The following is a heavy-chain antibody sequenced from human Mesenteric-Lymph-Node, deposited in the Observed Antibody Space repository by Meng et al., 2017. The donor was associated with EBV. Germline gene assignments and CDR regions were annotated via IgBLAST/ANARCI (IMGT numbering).Heavy chain of an antibody. D-gene: IGHD3-22*01. CDR1: GYSFSNYG. J-gene: IGHJ4*02. CDR2: ISAYNGDT. Sequence: QVQLVQFGAEVKKPGASVRVSCKPSGYSFSNYGITWVRLAPGQGLEWMGLISAYNGDTNYAQKFQGRVTMTTDTSTGTAYMELGSLRSDDTAVYYCAREGGYYYNYDYWGQGTLVTVSS. V-gene: IGHV1-18*01. CDR3: AREGGYYYNYDY.